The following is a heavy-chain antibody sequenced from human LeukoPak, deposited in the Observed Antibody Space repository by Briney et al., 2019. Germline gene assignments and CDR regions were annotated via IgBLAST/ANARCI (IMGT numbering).Heavy chain of an antibody. Sequence: GGSLRLSCAASGFTFSSYNMNWVRQAPGKGLEWVSSIDTSSNYIHYVDSVKGRFTIFRDNAKNSLYLQMNSLRAEDTALYYCAREGTRRYYMDVWGKGTTVTVSS. CDR1: GFTFSSYN. D-gene: IGHD3-10*01. CDR2: IDTSSNYI. V-gene: IGHV3-21*04. CDR3: AREGTRRYYMDV. J-gene: IGHJ6*03.